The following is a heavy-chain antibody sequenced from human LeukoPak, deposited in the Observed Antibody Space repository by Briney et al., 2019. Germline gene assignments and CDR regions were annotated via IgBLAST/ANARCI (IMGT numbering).Heavy chain of an antibody. CDR1: GFSVSSYS. D-gene: IGHD6-19*01. Sequence: GGSLRLSCAASGFSVSSYSMHWVRQPPGKGLVWVSRINSGGSSTYYADSVKGRFTISRDNAKNSLYLQMNSLRAEDTAVYYCARVGRRVAVAGNAFDVWGQGTMVTVSS. J-gene: IGHJ3*01. CDR2: INSGGSST. CDR3: ARVGRRVAVAGNAFDV. V-gene: IGHV3-74*01.